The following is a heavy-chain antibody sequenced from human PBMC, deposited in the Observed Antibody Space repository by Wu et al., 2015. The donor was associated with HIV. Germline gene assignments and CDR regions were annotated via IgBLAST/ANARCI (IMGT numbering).Heavy chain of an antibody. CDR3: ARGYCSGGSCYSDYYYGMDV. J-gene: IGHJ6*02. Sequence: QVQLVQSGAEVKKPGSSVKVSCKASGGTFSSYAISWVRQAPGQGLEWMGRIIPIFGTANYAQKFQGRVTITADESTSTAYMELSSLRSEDTAVYYCARGYCSGGSCYSDYYYGMDVWGQGTTVTGLL. CDR2: IIPIFGTA. V-gene: IGHV1-69*13. CDR1: GGTFSSYA. D-gene: IGHD2-15*01.